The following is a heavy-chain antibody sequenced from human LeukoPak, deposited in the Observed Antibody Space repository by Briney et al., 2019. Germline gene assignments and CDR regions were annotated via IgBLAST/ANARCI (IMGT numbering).Heavy chain of an antibody. CDR1: GGSISSSSYY. D-gene: IGHD3-3*01. V-gene: IGHV4-39*01. CDR2: IYYSGST. CDR3: ARHVDDFWSGHPFDY. J-gene: IGHJ4*02. Sequence: SETLSLTCTVSGGSISSSSYYWGWIRQPPGKGLEWIGSIYYSGSTYYNPSLKSRVTISVDTSKNQFSLKLSSVTAADTAVYYCARHVDDFWSGHPFDYWGQGTLVTVSS.